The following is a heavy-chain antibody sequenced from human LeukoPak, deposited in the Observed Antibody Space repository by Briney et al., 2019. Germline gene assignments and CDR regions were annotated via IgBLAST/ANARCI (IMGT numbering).Heavy chain of an antibody. CDR2: ISYDGSNK. V-gene: IGHV3-30*04. Sequence: GGSLRLYCAASGFTFSTYAMHWVRQAPGKGLEWVAVISYDGSNKYYADSVKGRFTISRDNSKNTLYLQMNSLRAEDTAVYYCARALDYWGQGTLVTVSS. J-gene: IGHJ4*02. CDR1: GFTFSTYA. CDR3: ARALDY.